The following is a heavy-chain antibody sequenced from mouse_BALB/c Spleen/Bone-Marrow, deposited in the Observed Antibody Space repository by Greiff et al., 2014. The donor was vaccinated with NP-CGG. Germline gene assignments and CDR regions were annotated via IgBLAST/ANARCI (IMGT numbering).Heavy chain of an antibody. CDR1: GFAFSSYD. J-gene: IGHJ3*01. V-gene: IGHV5-12-1*01. CDR3: AGHGTGSWFAY. Sequence: EVMLVESGGGLVKPGGSLKLSCAASGFAFSSYDMSWVRQTPEKRLEWVAYISSGGGSTYYPDTMKGRFTISRDNAKDTLYLQMSSLKSEDTAMYYCAGHGTGSWFAYWGQGTLVTVSA. CDR2: ISSGGGST. D-gene: IGHD4-1*01.